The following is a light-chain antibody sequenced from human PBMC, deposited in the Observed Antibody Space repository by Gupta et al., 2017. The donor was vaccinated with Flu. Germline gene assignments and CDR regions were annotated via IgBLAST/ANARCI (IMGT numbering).Light chain of an antibody. CDR1: ALPKQY. CDR3: QSADSSGTYPVV. V-gene: IGLV3-25*03. J-gene: IGLJ2*01. CDR2: KDR. Sequence: QTARITCSGDALPKQYAYWYQQKPGQAPVLGIYKDRERPSGIPERFSGSSSGTTVTLTISGVQAEDEADYYCQSADSSGTYPVVFGGGTKLTVL.